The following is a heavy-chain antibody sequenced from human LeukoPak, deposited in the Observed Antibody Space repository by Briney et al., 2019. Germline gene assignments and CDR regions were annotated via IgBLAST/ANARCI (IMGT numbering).Heavy chain of an antibody. CDR3: AKADYGGSFDY. Sequence: GGSLRLSCAASGFTFDDYAMHWVRQAPGKGLEWVSGISWNSGSIGYADSVKGRFTISRDNAKNSLYLQMNSLRVEDTALYYCAKADYGGSFDYWGQGTLVTVSS. D-gene: IGHD4-23*01. CDR2: ISWNSGSI. V-gene: IGHV3-9*01. J-gene: IGHJ4*02. CDR1: GFTFDDYA.